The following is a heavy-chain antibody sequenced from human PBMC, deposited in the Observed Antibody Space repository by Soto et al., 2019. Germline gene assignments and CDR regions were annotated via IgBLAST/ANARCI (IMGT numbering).Heavy chain of an antibody. CDR3: ARPFDTSGWYDH. J-gene: IGHJ5*02. D-gene: IGHD6-19*01. CDR2: IYPGDSDT. V-gene: IGHV5-51*01. Sequence: GWSLTISCKGSVYRFPSYWIAWVRHMPGKGLECMGIIYPGDSDTRYSPSFEGQVTISADKSINTAYLQWSSLKASDSAMYYCARPFDTSGWYDHWGQGTLVTVSS. CDR1: VYRFPSYW.